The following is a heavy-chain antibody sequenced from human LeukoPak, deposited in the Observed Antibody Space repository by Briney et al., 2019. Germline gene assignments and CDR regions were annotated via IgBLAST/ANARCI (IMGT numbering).Heavy chain of an antibody. CDR1: GFTFSSYS. V-gene: IGHV3-21*01. D-gene: IGHD3-3*02. Sequence: PGGSLRLSCAASGFTFSSYSMNWVRQAPGKGLEWVSSISSSSSYIYYADSVKGRFTISRRNAKNPLYLQMNSLRAEDTAVYYCAREPPGILGVVLPPPLDYWGQGTLVTVSS. J-gene: IGHJ4*02. CDR2: ISSSSSYI. CDR3: AREPPGILGVVLPPPLDY.